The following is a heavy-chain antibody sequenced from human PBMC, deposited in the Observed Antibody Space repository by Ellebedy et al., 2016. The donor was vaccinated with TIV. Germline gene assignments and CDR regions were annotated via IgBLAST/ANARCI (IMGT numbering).Heavy chain of an antibody. D-gene: IGHD3-22*01. Sequence: GESLKISCAASGFTFSNYVMGWVRQAPGKGLEWVSTISAGGGATYYADSVKGRFNISRDNSENTLYLQMNSLRAEDTAVYYCAKVGRRYYESSGDPWGQGSLVTVSS. CDR2: ISAGGGAT. J-gene: IGHJ5*02. CDR3: AKVGRRYYESSGDP. V-gene: IGHV3-23*01. CDR1: GFTFSNYV.